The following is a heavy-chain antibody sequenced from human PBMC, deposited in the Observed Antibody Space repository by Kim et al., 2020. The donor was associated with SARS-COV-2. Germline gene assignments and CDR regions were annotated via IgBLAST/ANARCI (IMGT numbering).Heavy chain of an antibody. CDR1: GGSFGGFY. D-gene: IGHD3-10*01. CDR3: ARRLSNTSGSGRHYCDL. J-gene: IGHJ4*02. Sequence: SETLSLTCAVYGGSFGGFYWCCIRQHPGRGLEWSGEINTSGRTTYNPSHHRRVTISVDTSKNQYSQKLHSVTAAATAVHYCARRLSNTSGSGRHYCDLWGQGTQVTVPS. CDR2: INTSGRT. V-gene: IGHV4-34*01.